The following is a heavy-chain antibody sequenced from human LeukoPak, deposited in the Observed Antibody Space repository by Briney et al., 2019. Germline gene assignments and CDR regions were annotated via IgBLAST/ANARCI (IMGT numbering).Heavy chain of an antibody. CDR1: GGTFSSYA. Sequence: ASVKVSCKASGGTFSSYAISWVRQAPGQGLEWMGRIISILGIANYAQNFQDRVTFTADTSTNTAYMDLSSLTSDDTAVYYCARAFVVPDYGSFHIWGQGTMVTVSS. V-gene: IGHV1-69*04. J-gene: IGHJ3*02. CDR3: ARAFVVPDYGSFHI. CDR2: IISILGIA. D-gene: IGHD2-21*01.